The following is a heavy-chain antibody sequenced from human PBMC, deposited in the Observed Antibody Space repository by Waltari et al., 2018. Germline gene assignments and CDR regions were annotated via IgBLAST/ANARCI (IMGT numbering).Heavy chain of an antibody. CDR1: GFTFSSYS. CDR3: ARAPYYYDSSGYYWDYYYYMDV. D-gene: IGHD3-22*01. CDR2: ISSSSTI. Sequence: EVQLVESGGGLVQPGGSLRLSCAASGFTFSSYSMNWVRQAPGKGLEWVSYISSSSTIYYADSVKGRFTISRDNAKNSLYLQMNSLRAEDTAVYYCARAPYYYDSSGYYWDYYYYMDVWGKGTTVTVSS. J-gene: IGHJ6*03. V-gene: IGHV3-48*04.